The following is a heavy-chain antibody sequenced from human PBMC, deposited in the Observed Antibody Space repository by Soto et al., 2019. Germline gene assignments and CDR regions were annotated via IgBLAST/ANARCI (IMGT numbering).Heavy chain of an antibody. Sequence: TLSLTCDVYGGSFSGYIWTWIRQPPGKGLEWIGYINNSGNAYYNPSLKSRVAISIDRSENQFSLKLTSVTAADTAVYYCARRYGGTFDYWGQGTLVTVSS. CDR1: GGSFSGYI. J-gene: IGHJ4*02. CDR2: INNSGNA. D-gene: IGHD2-15*01. V-gene: IGHV4-34*09. CDR3: ARRYGGTFDY.